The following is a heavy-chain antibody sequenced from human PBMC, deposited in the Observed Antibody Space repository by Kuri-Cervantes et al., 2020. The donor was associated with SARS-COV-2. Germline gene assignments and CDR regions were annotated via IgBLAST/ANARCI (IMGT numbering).Heavy chain of an antibody. V-gene: IGHV1-18*01. CDR3: ARGRLKYNNGLGFHYFDD. D-gene: IGHD3-10*01. Sequence: ASVKVSCKASGYTFKNFGISWVRQAPGQGLECMGWISGYNGLTKYAQNLQGRVTMTTDTSTSTAYMELRNLTSDDTAVYFCARGRLKYNNGLGFHYFDDWGQGTVVTVSS. CDR1: GYTFKNFG. CDR2: ISGYNGLT. J-gene: IGHJ4*02.